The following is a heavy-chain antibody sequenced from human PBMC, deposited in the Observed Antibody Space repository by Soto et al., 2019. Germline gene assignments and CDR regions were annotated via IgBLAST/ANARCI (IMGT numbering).Heavy chain of an antibody. Sequence: PSETLSLTCAVSGGSISSGGYSWSWIRQPPGKGPEWIGYIYHSGSTYYNPSLKSRVTISVDTSKNQFSLKLSSVTAADTAVYYCARDSAAMHGGNYYYYYMDVWGKGTTVTVSS. V-gene: IGHV4-30-2*05. CDR1: GGSISSGGYS. CDR3: ARDSAAMHGGNYYYYYMDV. CDR2: IYHSGST. J-gene: IGHJ6*03. D-gene: IGHD2-2*01.